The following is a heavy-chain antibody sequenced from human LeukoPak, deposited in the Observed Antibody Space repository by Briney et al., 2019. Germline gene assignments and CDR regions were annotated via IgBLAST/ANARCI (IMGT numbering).Heavy chain of an antibody. CDR3: ARDVHGDYGSGWFDP. CDR2: IMPLFGTA. J-gene: IGHJ5*02. Sequence: SVKVSCKTSGGTFTNSAISWVRQAPGQGLEWLGGIMPLFGTAGYTQKFQGRVTITKDESTRTVYLELTSLTSDDTAVYYCARDVHGDYGSGWFDPWGQGTLVSVSS. CDR1: GGTFTNSA. V-gene: IGHV1-69*05. D-gene: IGHD4-17*01.